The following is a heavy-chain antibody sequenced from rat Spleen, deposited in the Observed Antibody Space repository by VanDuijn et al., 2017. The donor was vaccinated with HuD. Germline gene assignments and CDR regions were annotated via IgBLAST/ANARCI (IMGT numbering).Heavy chain of an antibody. CDR3: ARPNLPLAFDY. CDR2: ISYDGRNT. V-gene: IGHV5-7*01. J-gene: IGHJ2*01. Sequence: EVQLVESGGGVVQPGRSLKFSCVASGFTFSDYNMAWVRQAPKKGLEWVATISYDGRNTYYRDSVKGRFTISREDGRSTLYLQMNSLRSEDTATYYWARPNLPLAFDYWGQGVMVTVSS. D-gene: IGHD1-4*01. CDR1: GFTFSDYN.